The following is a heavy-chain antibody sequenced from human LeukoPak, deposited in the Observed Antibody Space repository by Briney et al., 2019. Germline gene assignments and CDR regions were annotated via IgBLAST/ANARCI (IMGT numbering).Heavy chain of an antibody. CDR2: ISYDGSNK. CDR3: SSGYWQAFDY. V-gene: IGHV3-30*03. Sequence: PGRSLRLSCAASGFTFSSYGMHWVRQAPGKGLEWVAVISYDGSNKYYADSVKGRFTISRDNAKNSLYLQMNSLRAEDTAVYYCSSGYWQAFDYWGQGTLVTVSS. CDR1: GFTFSSYG. J-gene: IGHJ4*02. D-gene: IGHD3-22*01.